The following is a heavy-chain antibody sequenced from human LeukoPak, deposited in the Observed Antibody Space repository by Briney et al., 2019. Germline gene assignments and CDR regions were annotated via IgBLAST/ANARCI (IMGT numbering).Heavy chain of an antibody. Sequence: RSGGSLRLSCAASGFTFSSYSMNWVRQAPGKGLEWVSSISINSLYIYYADSVKGRFNISRDNAQNSLFLEMSSLRTEDTAVYYCATKSRGPFDIWGQGTTVTVSS. CDR3: ATKSRGPFDI. D-gene: IGHD3-16*01. V-gene: IGHV3-21*01. CDR1: GFTFSSYS. J-gene: IGHJ3*02. CDR2: ISINSLYI.